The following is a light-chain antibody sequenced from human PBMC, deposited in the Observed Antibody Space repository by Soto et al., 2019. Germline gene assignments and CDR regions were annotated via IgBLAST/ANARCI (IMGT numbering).Light chain of an antibody. CDR3: SSYTSTNSWV. Sequence: QSALTQSASVSGSPGQSITISCTGTSSDVGGYNYVSWYQQHPGKAPKLIIYDVSNRPSGVSTRFSGSKSGNTASLTISGLHAEDEADYSCSSYTSTNSWVFGGGTQLTV. V-gene: IGLV2-14*01. J-gene: IGLJ3*02. CDR2: DVS. CDR1: SSDVGGYNY.